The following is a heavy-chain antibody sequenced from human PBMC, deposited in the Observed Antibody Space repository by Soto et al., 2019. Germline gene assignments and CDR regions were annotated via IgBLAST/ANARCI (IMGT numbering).Heavy chain of an antibody. Sequence: PGGSLRLSCAASGFTFGSYWMNWVRQAPGKGLAWVSRIDSDGSSTTYADSVKGRFTTSRDNAKNTLYLQMSSLRVEDTAVYYCARGRPYGMGVWGQGTTVTVSS. V-gene: IGHV3-74*01. J-gene: IGHJ6*02. CDR1: GFTFGSYW. CDR2: IDSDGSST. CDR3: ARGRPYGMGV.